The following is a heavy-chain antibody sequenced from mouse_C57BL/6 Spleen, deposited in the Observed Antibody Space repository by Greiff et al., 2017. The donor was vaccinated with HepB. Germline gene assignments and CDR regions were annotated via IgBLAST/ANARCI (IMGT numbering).Heavy chain of an antibody. CDR2: IDPEDGDT. V-gene: IGHV14-4*01. D-gene: IGHD4-1*01. CDR1: GFNIKDDY. J-gene: IGHJ4*01. CDR3: TTLGPLYAMDY. Sequence: EVQLQQSGAELVRPGASVKLSCTASGFNIKDDYMHWVKQRPEQGLEWIGWIDPEDGDTEYAPKFQGKAPITADTSSNTAYLQHSSLTSEDTAVYYCTTLGPLYAMDYWGQGTSVIVSS.